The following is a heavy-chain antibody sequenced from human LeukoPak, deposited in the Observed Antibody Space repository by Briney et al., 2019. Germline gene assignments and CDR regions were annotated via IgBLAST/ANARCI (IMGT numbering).Heavy chain of an antibody. D-gene: IGHD3-16*01. CDR2: INSNGGST. Sequence: GGSLRLSCSVSGFSISDYAMHWVRQAPGKGLEYVSSINSNGGSTYYVDSVKGRFTISRDNSKNALYLQMSSLRTEDTAVYYCVKDRWVDYWGQGILVSVSS. CDR3: VKDRWVDY. V-gene: IGHV3-64D*09. CDR1: GFSISDYA. J-gene: IGHJ4*02.